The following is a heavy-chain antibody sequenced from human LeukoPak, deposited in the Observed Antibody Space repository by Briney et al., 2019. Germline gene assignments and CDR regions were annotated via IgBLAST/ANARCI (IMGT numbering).Heavy chain of an antibody. V-gene: IGHV3-23*01. CDR1: GFTFSSYA. CDR3: ATELLWFGELRDY. Sequence: GGSLRLSCAASGFTFSSYAMSWVRQAPGKGLEWVSAISGSGGSTYYADSVKGRFTISRDNSKNTLYLQMNSLRAEDTAVYYRATELLWFGELRDYWGQGTLVTVSS. J-gene: IGHJ4*02. D-gene: IGHD3-10*01. CDR2: ISGSGGST.